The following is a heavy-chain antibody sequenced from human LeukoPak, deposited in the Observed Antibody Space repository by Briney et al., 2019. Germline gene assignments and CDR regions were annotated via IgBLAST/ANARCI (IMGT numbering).Heavy chain of an antibody. J-gene: IGHJ6*02. CDR1: GFTFSSYS. Sequence: GGSLRLSCAASGFTFSSYSMNWVRQAPGKGLEWVSYISRTSNTIYYADSVKGRFTISRDNAKNSLYLQMNSLRDEDAALYYCAKEEGVWGQGTTVIVSS. CDR2: ISRTSNTI. CDR3: AKEEGV. V-gene: IGHV3-48*02.